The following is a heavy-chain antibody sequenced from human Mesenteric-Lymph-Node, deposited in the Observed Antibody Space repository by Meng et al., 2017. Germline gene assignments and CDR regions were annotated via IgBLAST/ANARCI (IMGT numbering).Heavy chain of an antibody. D-gene: IGHD5-12*01. Sequence: GGSLRLSCAASGFSSRNYSMSWVRQAPGKGLEWVANIKQDGSEKYYEDSVKGRFTISRDNAKNSLYLQMDSLRAEDTAVYYCARDRYAIDYWGQGTLVTVSS. CDR1: GFSSRNYS. V-gene: IGHV3-7*01. J-gene: IGHJ4*02. CDR2: IKQDGSEK. CDR3: ARDRYAIDY.